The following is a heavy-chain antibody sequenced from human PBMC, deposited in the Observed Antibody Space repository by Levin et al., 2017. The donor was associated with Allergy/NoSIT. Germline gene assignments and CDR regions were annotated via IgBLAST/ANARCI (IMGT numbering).Heavy chain of an antibody. CDR3: ARTTIASASDY. J-gene: IGHJ4*02. D-gene: IGHD4/OR15-4a*01. CDR1: GGPVSSRDYY. CDR2: VGST. Sequence: GSLRLSCTVSGGPVSSRDYYWSWIRQPPGKGLEWIAYVGSTNYNPSLKSRVTISVDTSKNQFFLRLSSVTAADTAVYYCARTTIASASDYWGQGTLVTVSS. V-gene: IGHV4-61*08.